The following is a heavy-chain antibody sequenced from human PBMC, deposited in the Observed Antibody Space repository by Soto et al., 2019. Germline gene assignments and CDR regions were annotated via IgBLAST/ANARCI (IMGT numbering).Heavy chain of an antibody. D-gene: IGHD6-6*01. V-gene: IGHV4-59*01. CDR2: IYYSGST. CDR3: SRDREYSSSDYYYSYMDV. J-gene: IGHJ6*03. Sequence: SDTLSLTCTVSGGSLSSYYWSWIRQPPGKGLEWIGYIYYSGSTNYNPSLKSRVTISVDTSKNQFSLKLSCVTAADTAVYYCSRDREYSSSDYYYSYMDVWGKGTMVTVSS. CDR1: GGSLSSYY.